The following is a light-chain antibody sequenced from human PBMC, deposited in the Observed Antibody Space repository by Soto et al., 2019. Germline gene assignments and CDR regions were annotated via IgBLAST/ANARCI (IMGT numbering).Light chain of an antibody. Sequence: QSALTQPPSAAGSPGQSVTISCTGTSTDVGGYNYVSWYQQYPGKAPKLMIYEVSKRPSGVPDRFSGSKSGNTASLTVSGLQAEDEADYHCSSYGGNDWVFGGGTKLTVL. CDR3: SSYGGNDWV. CDR2: EVS. CDR1: STDVGGYNY. J-gene: IGLJ3*02. V-gene: IGLV2-8*01.